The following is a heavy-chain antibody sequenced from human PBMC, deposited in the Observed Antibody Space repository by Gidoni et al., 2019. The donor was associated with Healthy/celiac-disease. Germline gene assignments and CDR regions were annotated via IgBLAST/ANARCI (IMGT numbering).Heavy chain of an antibody. Sequence: EVQLVESGGGLVKPGGSLRLSCPASGFTFSNAWMSWVRQAPGKGLEWVGRIKSKADAGTTDYAAPVKGRFTISRDDSKNTLYLQMNSMKTEDTAVYYCTTPLWFLPVGGFDFWGQGTMVTVSS. CDR1: GFTFSNAW. CDR3: TTPLWFLPVGGFDF. J-gene: IGHJ3*01. V-gene: IGHV3-15*07. CDR2: IKSKADAGTT. D-gene: IGHD3-22*01.